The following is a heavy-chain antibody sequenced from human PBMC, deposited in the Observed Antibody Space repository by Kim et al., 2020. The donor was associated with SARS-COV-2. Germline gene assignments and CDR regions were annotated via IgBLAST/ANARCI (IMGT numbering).Heavy chain of an antibody. D-gene: IGHD1-1*01. J-gene: IGHJ6*03. CDR1: GFTFGSYG. CDR2: ISYDGSNK. Sequence: GGSLRLSCAASGFTFGSYGMHWVRQAPGKGLEWVALISYDGSNKYYADSVKGRFAISRDNSKNTLYLQMNSLRPEDTAVYYCARENVEAAAFNYYYYYSMDVWGKGTTVTVSS. V-gene: IGHV3-30*03. CDR3: ARENVEAAAFNYYYYYSMDV.